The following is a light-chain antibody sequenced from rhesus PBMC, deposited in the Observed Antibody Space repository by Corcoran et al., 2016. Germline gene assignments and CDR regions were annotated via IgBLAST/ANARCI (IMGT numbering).Light chain of an antibody. CDR3: YQHSSGYT. CDR2: GAS. J-gene: IGKJ3*01. Sequence: QVILTQSPATLSLSPGERATLSCRASQSVSTYLAWYQQKPGQAPRLLIYGASSRATGIPARFSCRGYGTDFTLTISSLEPEDVGVYHCYQHSSGYTFGPGTKLDMK. CDR1: QSVSTY. V-gene: IGKV3-10*01.